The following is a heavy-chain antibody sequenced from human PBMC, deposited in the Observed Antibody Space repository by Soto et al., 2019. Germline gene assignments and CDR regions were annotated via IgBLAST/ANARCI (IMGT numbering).Heavy chain of an antibody. V-gene: IGHV4-31*03. CDR1: GDSISSGGYY. Sequence: PSETLSLTCIVSGDSISSGGYYWGWIRQHPGKGLEWIGYIYYSGITNYNPSLKSRVTISGDTSKNQFSLRLSSVTAADTAVYYCARGHSSGYLGNWFDPWGQGTLVTVSS. J-gene: IGHJ5*02. CDR3: ARGHSSGYLGNWFDP. D-gene: IGHD3-22*01. CDR2: IYYSGIT.